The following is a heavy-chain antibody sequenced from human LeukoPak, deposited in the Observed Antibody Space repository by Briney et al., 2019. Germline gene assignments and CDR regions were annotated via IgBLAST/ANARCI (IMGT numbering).Heavy chain of an antibody. D-gene: IGHD4-23*01. CDR2: IYYSGST. J-gene: IGHJ5*02. Sequence: SQTLSLTCTVSGGSISSGSYYWSWIRQPPGKGLEWIGYIYYSGSTNYNPSLKSRVTISVDTSKNQFSLKLGSVTAADTAVYYCARQHKYGGNALDPWGQGTLVTVSS. V-gene: IGHV4-61*01. CDR3: ARQHKYGGNALDP. CDR1: GGSISSGSYY.